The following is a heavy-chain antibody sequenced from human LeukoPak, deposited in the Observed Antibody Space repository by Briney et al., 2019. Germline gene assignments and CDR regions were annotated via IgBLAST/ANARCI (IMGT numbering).Heavy chain of an antibody. V-gene: IGHV1-2*02. D-gene: IGHD3-16*01. CDR3: ARDNDSRDPPHFDY. CDR2: INPNSGGT. J-gene: IGHJ4*02. Sequence: ASVKVSCKASGYMFTDYYIHWVRQAPGQGLEWMGWINPNSGGTNYAQKFQGRVTMTRDTSISAGYMELSRLRFDDTAVYYCARDNDSRDPPHFDYWGQGTLVTVSS. CDR1: GYMFTDYY.